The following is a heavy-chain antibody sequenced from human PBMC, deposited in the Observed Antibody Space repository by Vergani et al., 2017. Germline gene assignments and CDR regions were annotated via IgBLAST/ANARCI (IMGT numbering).Heavy chain of an antibody. Sequence: QVQLQESGPGLVKPSQTLSLTCTVSGGSISSGSYYWSWIRQPAGKGLEWIGRIYTSGSTNYNPSLKSRVTMSVDASKNQFSLKLSSVTAADTAVYYCARGSRAEGGSGPDKWGQGTTVTISS. CDR3: ARGSRAEGGSGPDK. D-gene: IGHD6-13*01. CDR2: IYTSGST. CDR1: GGSISSGSYY. V-gene: IGHV4-61*02. J-gene: IGHJ6*02.